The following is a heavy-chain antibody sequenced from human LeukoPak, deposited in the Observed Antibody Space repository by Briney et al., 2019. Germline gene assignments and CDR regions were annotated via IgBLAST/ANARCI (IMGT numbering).Heavy chain of an antibody. CDR3: ARDRIGLHSGWYRINYYFDY. Sequence: PGGSLRLSCEVSEFILSSYWMSWVRQAPGKGLEWVANINPDASERNCADSLKGRFTISRDNAKNSLYLQMNSLRAEDTAVYYCARDRIGLHSGWYRINYYFDYWGQGTLVTVSS. D-gene: IGHD6-19*01. CDR1: EFILSSYW. V-gene: IGHV3-7*01. CDR2: INPDASER. J-gene: IGHJ4*02.